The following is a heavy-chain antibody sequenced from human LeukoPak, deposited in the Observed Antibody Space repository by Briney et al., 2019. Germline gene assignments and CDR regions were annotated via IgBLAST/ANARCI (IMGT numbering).Heavy chain of an antibody. CDR1: GYTFTGYY. V-gene: IGHV1-2*02. CDR3: ARDYASGSYYPPYFDY. Sequence: GASVKVSCKASGYTFTGYYMHWVRQAPGQGLEWMGWIDPSSGRTNYAQKFQGRVTMTRDTSISTAFMELSRVTSDDTAVYYCARDYASGSYYPPYFDYWGQGTLVTVSS. J-gene: IGHJ4*02. D-gene: IGHD3-10*01. CDR2: IDPSSGRT.